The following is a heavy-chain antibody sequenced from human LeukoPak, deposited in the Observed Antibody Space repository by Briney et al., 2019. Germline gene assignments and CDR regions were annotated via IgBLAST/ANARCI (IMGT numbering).Heavy chain of an antibody. D-gene: IGHD3-10*01. CDR3: ARGQRGSGSFN. CDR2: IYSGDGGST. J-gene: IGHJ4*02. V-gene: IGHV3-23*03. CDR1: GFTFSSYA. Sequence: GGSLRLSCAASGFTFSSYAMSWVRQAPGKGLEWVSVIYSGDGGSTFYADSVKGRFTISRDISKNTLYLQMNSLRAEDTAVYYCARGQRGSGSFNWGQGTLVTVSS.